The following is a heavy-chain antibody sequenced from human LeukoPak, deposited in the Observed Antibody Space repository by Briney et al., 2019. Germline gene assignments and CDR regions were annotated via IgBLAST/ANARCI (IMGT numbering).Heavy chain of an antibody. CDR2: IYYDGST. D-gene: IGHD1-26*01. CDR1: GGSISGDGYF. V-gene: IGHV4-31*03. CDR3: ARGVCTGSYFSSPLDP. Sequence: PSETLSLTCNVSGGSISGDGYFWNWIRQHPGKGLEWIGYIYYDGSTYYNPSLKNRVTISIDTSKSQFSLKLSSVTAADTAVFYCARGVCTGSYFSSPLDPCGQGTLFTVSS. J-gene: IGHJ5*02.